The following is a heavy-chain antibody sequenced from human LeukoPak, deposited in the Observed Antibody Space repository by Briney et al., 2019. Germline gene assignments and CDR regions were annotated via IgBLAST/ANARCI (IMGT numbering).Heavy chain of an antibody. Sequence: GESLKISCKASGYTFGTSWIAWVRQMPGKGLELMGVIHPVDSDTRYSPSFEGQVTISIDRSVNTAFLHWSSLRASDTAMYYCTRPTYYYHSSGPNYYMDVWGTGTPVIVSS. D-gene: IGHD3-10*01. J-gene: IGHJ6*03. CDR3: TRPTYYYHSSGPNYYMDV. CDR1: GYTFGTSW. V-gene: IGHV5-51*01. CDR2: IHPVDSDT.